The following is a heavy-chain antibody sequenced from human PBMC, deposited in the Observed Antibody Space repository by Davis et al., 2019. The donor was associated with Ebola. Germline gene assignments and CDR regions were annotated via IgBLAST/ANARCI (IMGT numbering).Heavy chain of an antibody. CDR2: TSHNERER. D-gene: IGHD1-1*01. CDR1: GLTFDNHA. J-gene: IGHJ4*02. CDR3: ARALHDEVLDY. V-gene: IGHV3-30*04. Sequence: GESLKISCAVSGLTFDNHAMHWVRQAPGKGLEWVAVTSHNERERFYGESVQGRFTISRDNSENVLYLQMDSLRPDDTAIYFCARALHDEVLDYWGQGTPVTVSS.